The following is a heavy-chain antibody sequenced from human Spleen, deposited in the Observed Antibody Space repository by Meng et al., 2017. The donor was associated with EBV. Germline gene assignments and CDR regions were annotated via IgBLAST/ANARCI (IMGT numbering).Heavy chain of an antibody. CDR1: GGSISSGGYY. J-gene: IGHJ4*02. D-gene: IGHD4-17*01. CDR2: IYHSGST. CDR3: ARDPNGDYAFDS. Sequence: VQLQEAGPGLVKPSQTLSLTCAVSGGSISSGGYYWSWIRQPPGKGLEWIGNIYHSGSTYYNPSLKSRVTISVDTSKNQFSLKLSSVTAADTAVYYCARDPNGDYAFDSWGQGTLVTVSS. V-gene: IGHV4-30-4*01.